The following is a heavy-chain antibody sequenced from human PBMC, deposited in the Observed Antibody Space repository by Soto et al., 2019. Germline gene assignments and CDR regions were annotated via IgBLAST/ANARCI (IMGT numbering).Heavy chain of an antibody. Sequence: PGGSLRLSCAASGFTFSSYGMHWVRQAPGKGLEWVAVIWYDGSNKYYADSVKGRFTISRDNSKNTLYLQMNSLRAEDTAVYYCARDPLSPYSSSWVNWFDPWGQGTTVTVSS. CDR3: ARDPLSPYSSSWVNWFDP. V-gene: IGHV3-33*01. D-gene: IGHD6-13*01. CDR1: GFTFSSYG. CDR2: IWYDGSNK. J-gene: IGHJ5*01.